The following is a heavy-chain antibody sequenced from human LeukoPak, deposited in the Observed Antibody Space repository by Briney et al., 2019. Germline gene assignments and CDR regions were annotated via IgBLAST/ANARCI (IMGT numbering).Heavy chain of an antibody. CDR1: GYSFTSYW. J-gene: IGHJ5*02. V-gene: IGHV5-51*01. Sequence: GESLKISCKGSGYSFTSYWIGWVRHMPGKGLEWMGIIYPGDSDTRYSPSFQGQVTISADKSISTAYLQWSSLKASDTAMYYCARPYCFSTNCYTIDPWGQGTLVTVSS. CDR3: ARPYCFSTNCYTIDP. CDR2: IYPGDSDT. D-gene: IGHD2-2*02.